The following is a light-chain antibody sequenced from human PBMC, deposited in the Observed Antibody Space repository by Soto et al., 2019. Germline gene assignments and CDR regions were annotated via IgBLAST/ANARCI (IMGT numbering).Light chain of an antibody. CDR3: SSYAGSNSV. V-gene: IGLV2-8*01. CDR1: NSDVGGYNY. CDR2: EVN. J-gene: IGLJ2*01. Sequence: QSALTQPPSASGSPGQSVAISCTGTNSDVGGYNYVSWYQQHPGKAPKLMIYEVNKRPSGVPDRFSGSKSGNTASLTVSGLQAEDEADYYCSSYAGSNSVFGGGTKVTVL.